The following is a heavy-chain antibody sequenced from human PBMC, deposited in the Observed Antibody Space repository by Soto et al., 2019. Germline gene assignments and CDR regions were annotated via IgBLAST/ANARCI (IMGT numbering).Heavy chain of an antibody. J-gene: IGHJ4*02. CDR2: IYYSGST. CDR1: GGSISSSSYY. CDR3: ARHRMGGSVGATGIKDFDY. Sequence: PSETLSLTCAVSGGSISSSSYYWGWIRQPPGKGLEWIGSIYYSGSTYYNPSLKSRVTISVDTSKNQFSLKLSSVTAADTAVYYCARHRMGGSVGATGIKDFDYWGQGTLVTVSS. V-gene: IGHV4-39*01. D-gene: IGHD1-26*01.